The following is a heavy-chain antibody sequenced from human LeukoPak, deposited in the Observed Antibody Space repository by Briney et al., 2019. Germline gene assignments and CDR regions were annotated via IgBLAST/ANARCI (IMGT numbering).Heavy chain of an antibody. CDR3: ARDVHYYDSSGYYSGFDP. D-gene: IGHD3-22*01. CDR2: IYSGGST. Sequence: PGGSLRLSCTASGFTVSSNYMSWVRQAPGKGLEWVSVIYSGGSTYYADSVKGRFTISRDNSKNTLYLQMNSLRAEDTAVYYCARDVHYYDSSGYYSGFDPWGQGTLVTVSS. V-gene: IGHV3-53*01. J-gene: IGHJ5*02. CDR1: GFTVSSNY.